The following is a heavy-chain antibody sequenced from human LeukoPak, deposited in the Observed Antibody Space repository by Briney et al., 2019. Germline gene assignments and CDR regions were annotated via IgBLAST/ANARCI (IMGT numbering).Heavy chain of an antibody. V-gene: IGHV4-34*01. CDR1: GGSFSGYY. Sequence: SETLSLTCAVYGGSFSGYYWSWIRQPPGKGLEWIGEINHSGSTNYNPSLKSRVTISVDTSKNQFSLQLKSVTPEDTAVYYCARVNSWTQEPDTGFDYWGQGTLVIVSS. D-gene: IGHD1-14*01. CDR3: ARVNSWTQEPDTGFDY. J-gene: IGHJ4*02. CDR2: INHSGST.